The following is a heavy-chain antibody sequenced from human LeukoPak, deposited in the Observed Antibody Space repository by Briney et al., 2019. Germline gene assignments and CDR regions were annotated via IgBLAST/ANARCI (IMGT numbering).Heavy chain of an antibody. V-gene: IGHV3-73*01. Sequence: GGSLRLSCAASGFTFSGSAMHWVRQASGKGLEWVGRIRSKANSYATAYAASVKGRFTISRDDSKNTAYLQMNSLRTEDTAVYYCTIRDYYDSSGYSFPRSFDYWGQGTLVTVSS. CDR2: IRSKANSYAT. J-gene: IGHJ4*02. CDR1: GFTFSGSA. CDR3: TIRDYYDSSGYSFPRSFDY. D-gene: IGHD3-22*01.